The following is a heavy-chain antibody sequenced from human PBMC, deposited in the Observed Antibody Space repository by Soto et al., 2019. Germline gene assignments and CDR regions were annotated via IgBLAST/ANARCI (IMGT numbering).Heavy chain of an antibody. CDR1: GFTFSSYA. D-gene: IGHD1-26*01. CDR3: AKPEISYSWGNGPDY. CDR2: ISGGGGNT. J-gene: IGHJ4*02. Sequence: GGSLRLSCAASGFTFSSYAMNWVRQAPGKGLEWVSAISGGGGNTYYADSVKGRFTISRDNSKNTLYLQMNSLRGEDTALYYCAKPEISYSWGNGPDYWGQGTLVTVSS. V-gene: IGHV3-23*01.